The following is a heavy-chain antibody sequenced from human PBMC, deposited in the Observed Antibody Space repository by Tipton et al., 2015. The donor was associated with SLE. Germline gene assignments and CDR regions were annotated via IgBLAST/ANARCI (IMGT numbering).Heavy chain of an antibody. CDR3: ARRAGRAVLRCLEWLGWFDP. V-gene: IGHV4-39*01. CDR2: IYYSGST. CDR1: GGSISSSSYY. Sequence: LRLSCTVSGGSISSSSYYWGWIRQPPGKGLEWIGSIYYSGSTHYNPSLKSRVTISADTSKNQFFLKLSSVTAADTAVYYCARRAGRAVLRCLEWLGWFDPWGQGTLVTVSS. J-gene: IGHJ5*02. D-gene: IGHD3-3*01.